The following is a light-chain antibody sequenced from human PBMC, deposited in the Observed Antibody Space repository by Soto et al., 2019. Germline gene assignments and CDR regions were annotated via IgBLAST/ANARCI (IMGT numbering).Light chain of an antibody. CDR1: RGIGNY. CDR3: QQYYSPPVT. J-gene: IGKJ4*01. V-gene: IGKV1-16*02. Sequence: IQMTQSPSSLSASVGDRVTITCRASRGIGNYVAWFQQKPGKAPTPLIYEASTLVSEVPTKFRGSGTGSEFTLTISSLQPEDFAIYYCQQYYSPPVTFGGGTKVDIK. CDR2: EAS.